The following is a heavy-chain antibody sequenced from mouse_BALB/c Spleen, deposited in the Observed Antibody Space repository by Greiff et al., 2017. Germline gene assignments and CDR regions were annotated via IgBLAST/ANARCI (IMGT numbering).Heavy chain of an antibody. D-gene: IGHD2-3*01. CDR1: GFNIKDYY. CDR3: NADDLSFAY. Sequence: DVQLQESGAELVRSGASVKLSCTASGFNIKDYYMHWVKQRPEQGLEWIGWIDPENGDTEYAPKFQGKATMTADTSSNTAYLQLSSLTSEDTAVYYCNADDLSFAYWGQGTLVTVSA. J-gene: IGHJ3*01. CDR2: IDPENGDT. V-gene: IGHV14-4*02.